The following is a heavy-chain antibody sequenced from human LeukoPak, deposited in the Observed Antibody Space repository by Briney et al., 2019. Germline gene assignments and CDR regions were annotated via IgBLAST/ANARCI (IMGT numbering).Heavy chain of an antibody. CDR1: GYTFTDYY. V-gene: IGHV1-2*02. D-gene: IGHD6-13*01. Sequence: ASVRVSCKTSGYTFTDYYLHWVRQAPGQGLEWMGRIDPNSGGTKYAQKFQVRVTVTRDTSISTVYMELSGLRSDDTAVYYCARVPGPYTTSRFDYWGQGTLVTVSS. J-gene: IGHJ4*02. CDR3: ARVPGPYTTSRFDY. CDR2: IDPNSGGT.